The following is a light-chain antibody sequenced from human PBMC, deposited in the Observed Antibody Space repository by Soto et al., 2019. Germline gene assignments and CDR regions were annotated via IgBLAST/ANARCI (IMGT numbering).Light chain of an antibody. CDR3: QQYNNWPPYT. Sequence: EVVMTQSPATLSVSPGERATLSCRASQSVDSNLAWYQQKPGQAPRLLIHGASTRATGIPARFSGSGSGTEFTLTISSPQSEDFAVYYCQQYNNWPPYTFGQGTKLEIK. CDR2: GAS. V-gene: IGKV3-15*01. J-gene: IGKJ2*01. CDR1: QSVDSN.